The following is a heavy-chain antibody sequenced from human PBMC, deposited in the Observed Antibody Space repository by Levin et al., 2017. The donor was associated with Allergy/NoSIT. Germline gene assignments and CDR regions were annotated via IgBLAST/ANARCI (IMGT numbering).Heavy chain of an antibody. CDR2: IYPGDSDT. V-gene: IGHV5-51*01. Sequence: GGSLRLSCKGSGYSFGSYWIGWVRQMPGKGLEWMGIIYPGDSDTRYSPSFQGQVTISADKSISTTYLHWSSLKASDSAMYYCARRYDDGDSRDYWGQGTLVTVSS. CDR1: GYSFGSYW. CDR3: ARRYDDGDSRDY. J-gene: IGHJ4*02. D-gene: IGHD4-17*01.